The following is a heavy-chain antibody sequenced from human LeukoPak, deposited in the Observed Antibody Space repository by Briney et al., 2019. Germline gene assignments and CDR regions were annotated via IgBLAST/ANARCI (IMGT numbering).Heavy chain of an antibody. V-gene: IGHV1-2*02. D-gene: IGHD3-10*01. Sequence: ASVKVSCKASGYTFTGYYMHWVRQAPGQELEWMGWINPNSGGTNYAQKFQGRVTITRDTSISTAYMELSRLRSDDTAVYYCARDSGERGSGSYLIAYWGQGTLVTVSS. CDR3: ARDSGERGSGSYLIAY. J-gene: IGHJ4*02. CDR1: GYTFTGYY. CDR2: INPNSGGT.